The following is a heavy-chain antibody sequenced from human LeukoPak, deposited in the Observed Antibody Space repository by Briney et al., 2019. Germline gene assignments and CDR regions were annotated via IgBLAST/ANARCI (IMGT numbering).Heavy chain of an antibody. J-gene: IGHJ4*02. CDR3: ASVRALSDWNYFDY. CDR1: GGSISSGDYY. CDR2: IYYSGST. V-gene: IGHV4-30-4*02. Sequence: SETLSLTCTVSGGSISSGDYYWSWIRQPPGKGLEWIGYIYYSGSTYYNPPLKSRVTISVDTSKNQFSLKLSSVTAADTAVYYCASVRALSDWNYFDYWGQGTLVTVSS. D-gene: IGHD1-1*01.